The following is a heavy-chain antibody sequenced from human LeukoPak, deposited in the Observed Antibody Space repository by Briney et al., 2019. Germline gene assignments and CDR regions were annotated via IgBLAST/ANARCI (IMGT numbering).Heavy chain of an antibody. D-gene: IGHD3-10*01. CDR2: INPAGTST. V-gene: IGHV3-21*01. CDR1: GFIFSSYS. Sequence: GGCLRLSCAASGFIFSSYSMNWVRQAPGKGLEWVSSINPAGTSTFHADSVKGRLTISRDNTENSLYMQMDSLRDEDTAVYYCVRDFLGESGAGGPWGQGTLVTVSS. CDR3: VRDFLGESGAGGP. J-gene: IGHJ5*02.